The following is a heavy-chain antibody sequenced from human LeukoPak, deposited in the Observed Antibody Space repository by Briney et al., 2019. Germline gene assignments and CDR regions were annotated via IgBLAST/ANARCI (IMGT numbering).Heavy chain of an antibody. Sequence: SETVSLTCTVSGNSISSGDNYWSWIRQPAGKGLEWIGRIYTSGSTNYNPSLKSRVTISGDTSKNQFSLRLSSVTAADTAVYYCARASYSYDINGWVPFDYWGQGTLVTVSS. V-gene: IGHV4-61*02. J-gene: IGHJ4*02. CDR2: IYTSGST. CDR1: GNSISSGDNY. D-gene: IGHD3-22*01. CDR3: ARASYSYDINGWVPFDY.